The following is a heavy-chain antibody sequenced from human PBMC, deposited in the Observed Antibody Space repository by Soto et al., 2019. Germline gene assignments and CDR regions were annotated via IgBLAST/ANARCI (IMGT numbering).Heavy chain of an antibody. V-gene: IGHV1-3*01. J-gene: IGHJ3*02. Sequence: ASVKVSCKASGYTFTSYAMHWVRQAPGQRLEWMGWINAGNGNTKYSQEFQGRVTITRDTSASTAYMELSSLRSEDTAVYYCARDRRYEYVWGSYSYAHDAFDIWGQGTTCTVSS. CDR1: GYTFTSYA. CDR3: ARDRRYEYVWGSYSYAHDAFDI. D-gene: IGHD3-16*02. CDR2: INAGNGNT.